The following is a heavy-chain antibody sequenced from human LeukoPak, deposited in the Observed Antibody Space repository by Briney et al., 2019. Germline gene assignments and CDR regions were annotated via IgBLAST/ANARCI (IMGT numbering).Heavy chain of an antibody. Sequence: PGGSLRLSCAASGFTFSSYAMHWVRQAPGKGLEWVAVISYDGSNKYYADSVKGRFTISRDNSKNTLYMQMNSLRAEDTAVYYCARVFSYGSGNAFDIWGQGTMVTVSS. J-gene: IGHJ3*02. V-gene: IGHV3-30-3*01. CDR3: ARVFSYGSGNAFDI. D-gene: IGHD3-10*01. CDR2: ISYDGSNK. CDR1: GFTFSSYA.